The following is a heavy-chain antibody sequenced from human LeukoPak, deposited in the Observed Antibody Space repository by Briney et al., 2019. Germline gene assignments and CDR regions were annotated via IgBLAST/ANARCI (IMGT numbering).Heavy chain of an antibody. Sequence: PGGSLRLSCAASGFTFSSYAMSWVRQAPGRGLEWVSAISGSGGSTYYADSVKGRFTISRDNSKNTLYLQMNSLRAEDTAVYYCAKHLWNIVVVPFDPWGQGTLVTVSS. CDR1: GFTFSSYA. CDR3: AKHLWNIVVVPFDP. D-gene: IGHD2-2*01. J-gene: IGHJ5*02. V-gene: IGHV3-23*01. CDR2: ISGSGGST.